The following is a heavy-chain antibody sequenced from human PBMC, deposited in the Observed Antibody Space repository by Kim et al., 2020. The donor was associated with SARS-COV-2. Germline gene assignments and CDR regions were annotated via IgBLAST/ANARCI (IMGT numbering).Heavy chain of an antibody. J-gene: IGHJ6*02. Sequence: SETLSLTRTVSGGSISSYYWSWIRQPPGKGLEWIGYIYYSGSTNYNPSLKSRVTISVDTSKNQFSLKLSSVTAADTAVYYCARLSLPYYYDSSGYYYYYYGMDVWGQGTTVTVSS. CDR3: ARLSLPYYYDSSGYYYYYYGMDV. CDR2: IYYSGST. D-gene: IGHD3-22*01. CDR1: GGSISSYY. V-gene: IGHV4-59*08.